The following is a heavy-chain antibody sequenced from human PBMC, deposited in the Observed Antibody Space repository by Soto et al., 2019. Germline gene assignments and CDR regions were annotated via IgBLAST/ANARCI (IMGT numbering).Heavy chain of an antibody. Sequence: SETLSLTCAVYGGSFSGYYWSWIRQPPGKGLEWIGEINHSGSTNYNPSLKSRVTISVDTSKNQFSLKLSSVTAADTAVYYCARVKSIAMSYGSGSYYTSSYYYYGMDVWGQGTTVTVSS. CDR1: GGSFSGYY. V-gene: IGHV4-34*01. CDR3: ARVKSIAMSYGSGSYYTSSYYYYGMDV. J-gene: IGHJ6*02. CDR2: INHSGST. D-gene: IGHD3-10*01.